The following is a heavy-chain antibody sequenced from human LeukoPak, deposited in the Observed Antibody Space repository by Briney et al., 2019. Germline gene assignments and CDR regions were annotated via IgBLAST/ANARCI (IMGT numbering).Heavy chain of an antibody. V-gene: IGHV5-51*01. CDR3: ARQMGGYSYGSTNFDY. CDR2: IYPGDSDT. Sequence: GESLKISCKGSGYSFTSYWIGWVRQMPGKGLEWMGIIYPGDSDTRYSTSFQGQVTISAGKSISTAYLQWSSLKASDTAMYYCARQMGGYSYGSTNFDYWGQGTLVTVSS. J-gene: IGHJ4*02. D-gene: IGHD5-18*01. CDR1: GYSFTSYW.